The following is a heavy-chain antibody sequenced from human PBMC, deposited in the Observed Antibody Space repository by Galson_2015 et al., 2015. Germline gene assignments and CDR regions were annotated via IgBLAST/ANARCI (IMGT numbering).Heavy chain of an antibody. V-gene: IGHV4-61*02. D-gene: IGHD4-17*01. CDR3: ASTGETTVTTFEGAFDI. Sequence: TLSLTCTVSGGSISSGSYYWRWIRQHAGEGLEWIGSIYTSGSTNYNPSLKSRVTISVDTSKNQFSLKLSSVTAADTAVYYCASTGETTVTTFEGAFDIWGQGTMVTVSS. CDR1: GGSISSGSYY. CDR2: IYTSGST. J-gene: IGHJ3*02.